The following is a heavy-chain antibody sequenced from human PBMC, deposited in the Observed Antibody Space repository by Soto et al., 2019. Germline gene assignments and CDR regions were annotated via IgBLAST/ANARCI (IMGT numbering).Heavy chain of an antibody. V-gene: IGHV1-46*01. CDR2: IDPSGGVT. Sequence: ASVKVSCKTSGYTFTKFHIHWVRQAPGQGLEWMGMIDPSGGVTRDAQRFQGRITMTSDTSTSGVYMELRGLTSEDTAVYYCAREVIGHDDYETIGYCLGHCGPGTLVTV. CDR1: GYTFTKFH. D-gene: IGHD3-16*01. J-gene: IGHJ4*02. CDR3: AREVIGHDDYETIGYCLGH.